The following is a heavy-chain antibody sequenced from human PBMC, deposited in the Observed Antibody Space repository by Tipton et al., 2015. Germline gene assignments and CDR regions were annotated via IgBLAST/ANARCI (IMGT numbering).Heavy chain of an antibody. J-gene: IGHJ4*01. CDR1: GGSVSTSNYY. CDR3: ARFRFDYFDY. CDR2: ISYSGST. D-gene: IGHD3-3*01. Sequence: TLSLTCTVSGGSVSTSNYYWGWIRQSPGKGLEWIGYISYSGSTHYNPSLKRRVTISVDSSKTQLSLKLRSVTAADTAVYYCARFRFDYFDYWGHGTLVTVSS. V-gene: IGHV4-61*01.